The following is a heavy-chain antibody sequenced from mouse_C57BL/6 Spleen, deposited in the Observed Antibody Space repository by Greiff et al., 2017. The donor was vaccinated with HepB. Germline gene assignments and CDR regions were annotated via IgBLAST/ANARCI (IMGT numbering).Heavy chain of an antibody. D-gene: IGHD1-1*01. Sequence: EVQLQESGGGLVKPGGSLKLSCAASGFTFSDYGMHWVRQAPEKGLEWVAYISSGSSTIYYADTVKGRYTISRDNAENTLILHMTSLRSEETAMYYCARWGSYYVGFDYWGQGTLVTVSA. CDR3: ARWGSYYVGFDY. CDR1: GFTFSDYG. V-gene: IGHV5-17*01. CDR2: ISSGSSTI. J-gene: IGHJ3*01.